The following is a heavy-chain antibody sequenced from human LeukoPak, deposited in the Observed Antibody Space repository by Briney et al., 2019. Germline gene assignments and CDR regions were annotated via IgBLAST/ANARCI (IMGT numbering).Heavy chain of an antibody. Sequence: TGGSLRLSCAASGFTFSSYALTWVRQAPGKGLEWVSGISGSGTTTDYADSVKGRFTISRDNSKNTLYLQMNSLTVEDTAVYYCAKVIYSNYGYFDYWGQGTLVTVSS. V-gene: IGHV3-23*01. J-gene: IGHJ4*02. D-gene: IGHD4-11*01. CDR1: GFTFSSYA. CDR3: AKVIYSNYGYFDY. CDR2: ISGSGTTT.